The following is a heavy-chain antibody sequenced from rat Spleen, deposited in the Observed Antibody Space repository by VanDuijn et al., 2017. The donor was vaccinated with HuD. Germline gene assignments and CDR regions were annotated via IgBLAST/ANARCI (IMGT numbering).Heavy chain of an antibody. CDR3: AREAGIPFHYFDY. CDR2: ISPSGGST. V-gene: IGHV5-29*01. CDR1: GITFSNYA. D-gene: IGHD1-4*01. J-gene: IGHJ2*01. Sequence: EVQLVESGGGLVQPGGTLKLSCAASGITFSNYAMAWVRQAPTKGLEWVATISPSGGSTYYPDSVKGRFTISRDNAKSTLYLQMDSLRSEETATYYCAREAGIPFHYFDYWGQGVMVTVSS.